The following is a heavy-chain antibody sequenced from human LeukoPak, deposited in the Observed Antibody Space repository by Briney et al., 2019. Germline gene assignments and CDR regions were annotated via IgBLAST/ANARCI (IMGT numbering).Heavy chain of an antibody. CDR3: TRLESGMDV. CDR1: GFAFSGSA. J-gene: IGHJ6*04. CDR2: IKSKANNYAT. V-gene: IGHV3-73*01. D-gene: IGHD1-1*01. Sequence: GGSLRLSCAASGFAFSGSALHWVRQASGKGLEWVGRIKSKANNYATAYAASVNGRFTVSRDDSKNTAYLQMNSLKIEDTAVYYCTRLESGMDVWGRGTTVTVSS.